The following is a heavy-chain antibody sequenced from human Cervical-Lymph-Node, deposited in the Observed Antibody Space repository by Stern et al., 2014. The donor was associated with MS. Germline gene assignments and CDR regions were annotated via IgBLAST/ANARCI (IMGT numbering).Heavy chain of an antibody. CDR2: LYWDDDE. CDR3: ARRMVRSDYFDY. J-gene: IGHJ4*02. Sequence: QVTLKESGPTLLKPTQTLTLTCSFSGFSLTTRDVAVGWIRQAPGKALQWLALLYWDDDERYSPSLKNRLSISKDTFRNRVVLTMTGMDPVDTGTYFCARRMVRSDYFDYWGQGILVTVSS. D-gene: IGHD3-10*01. CDR1: GFSLTTRDVA. V-gene: IGHV2-5*02.